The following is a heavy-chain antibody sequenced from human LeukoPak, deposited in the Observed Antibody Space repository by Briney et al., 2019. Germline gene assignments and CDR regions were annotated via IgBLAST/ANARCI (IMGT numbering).Heavy chain of an antibody. D-gene: IGHD2-2*01. CDR3: ARRLDSAGAVPADYGMDV. Sequence: GAPLLTCSNSGGYIISSYWNCCGSRLPRGKLVWMGRIDPSDCNTNYSPSFQGHVTISADKSISTAYLQWSSLKASDTAMYYCARRLDSAGAVPADYGMDVWGKGTTVTVSS. J-gene: IGHJ6*04. CDR1: GYIISSYW. V-gene: IGHV5-10-1*01. CDR2: IDPSDCNT.